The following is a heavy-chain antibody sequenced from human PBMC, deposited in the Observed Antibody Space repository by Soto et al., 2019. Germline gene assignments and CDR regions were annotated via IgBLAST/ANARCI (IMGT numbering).Heavy chain of an antibody. CDR1: GFTFSGSA. Sequence: GGSLRLSCAASGFTFSGSAMHWVRQASGKGLEWVGRIRSKANSYATAYAASVKGRFTISRDDSKNTAYLQMNSLKTEDTAVYYCTRTGYSSSNYYYGMDVWGQGTTVTVSS. J-gene: IGHJ6*02. V-gene: IGHV3-73*01. CDR3: TRTGYSSSNYYYGMDV. CDR2: IRSKANSYAT. D-gene: IGHD6-13*01.